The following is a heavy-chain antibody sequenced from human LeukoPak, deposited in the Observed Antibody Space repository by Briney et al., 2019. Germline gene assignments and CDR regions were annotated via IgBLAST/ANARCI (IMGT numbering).Heavy chain of an antibody. Sequence: SETLSLTCAVYGGSFSGYYWSWIRQPPGKGLEWIGEINHSGSTNYNPSLKSRVTISVDTSKNQFSLKLSSVTAADTAVSYCATRVYYYDSSGYYASWGQGTLVTVSS. V-gene: IGHV4-34*01. J-gene: IGHJ4*02. CDR2: INHSGST. D-gene: IGHD3-22*01. CDR3: ATRVYYYDSSGYYAS. CDR1: GGSFSGYY.